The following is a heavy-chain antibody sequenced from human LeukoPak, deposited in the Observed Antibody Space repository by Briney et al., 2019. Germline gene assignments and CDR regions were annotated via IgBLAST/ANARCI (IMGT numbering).Heavy chain of an antibody. CDR3: ARGSSYVWGSYRHPDDFDY. CDR1: GDSISSYY. J-gene: IGHJ4*02. Sequence: SETLSLTCSVSGDSISSYYWSWIRQPAGKRLEWIGRIYSSGSTNYNPSLKSRVTMSVDTSKNQFSLKLSSVTAADTAVYYCARGSSYVWGSYRHPDDFDYWGQGTLVTVSS. CDR2: IYSSGST. D-gene: IGHD3-16*02. V-gene: IGHV4-4*07.